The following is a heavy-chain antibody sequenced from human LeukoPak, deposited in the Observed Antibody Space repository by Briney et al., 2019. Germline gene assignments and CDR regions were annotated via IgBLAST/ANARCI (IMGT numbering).Heavy chain of an antibody. Sequence: GGSLRLSCVASGFTFSTYSMNWVRQAPGKGLEWVSYISSSGSIIYYADSVKGRFTISRDNAKNSLYLQMNSLRAEDTAVYYCARDRFSGSYPLDYWGQGTLVTVSS. J-gene: IGHJ4*02. CDR1: GFTFSTYS. V-gene: IGHV3-48*04. CDR2: ISSSGSII. CDR3: ARDRFSGSYPLDY. D-gene: IGHD1-26*01.